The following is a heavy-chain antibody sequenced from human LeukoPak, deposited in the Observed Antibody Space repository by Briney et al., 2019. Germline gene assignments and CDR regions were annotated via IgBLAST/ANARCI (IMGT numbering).Heavy chain of an antibody. CDR3: ARLWSGFNDAFDI. V-gene: IGHV4-39*01. J-gene: IGHJ3*02. CDR2: IYYSGST. CDR1: GGSISSSSYY. Sequence: PSETLSLTCTVSGGSISSSSYYWGWIRQPPGKGLEWIGSIYYSGSTYYNPSLKSRVTISVDTSKNQFSLTLSSVTAADTAVYYCARLWSGFNDAFDIWGQGAMVTVSS. D-gene: IGHD3-3*01.